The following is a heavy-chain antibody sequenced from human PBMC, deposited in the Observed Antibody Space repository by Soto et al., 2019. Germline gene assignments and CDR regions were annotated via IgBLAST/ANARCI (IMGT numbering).Heavy chain of an antibody. D-gene: IGHD2-2*01. Sequence: SVKVSCKASGGTFSSYAIGWVRQAPGQGLEWMGGIIPIFGTANYAQKFQGRVTITADESTSTAYMELSSLRSEDTAVYYCARVVVPAATLYSSSWYVWYYYYGMDVWGQGITVTVSS. V-gene: IGHV1-69*13. CDR2: IIPIFGTA. CDR1: GGTFSSYA. J-gene: IGHJ6*02. CDR3: ARVVVPAATLYSSSWYVWYYYYGMDV.